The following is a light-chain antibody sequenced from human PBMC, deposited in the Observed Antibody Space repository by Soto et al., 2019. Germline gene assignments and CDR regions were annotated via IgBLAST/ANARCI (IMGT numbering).Light chain of an antibody. CDR3: QQYMSSVT. CDR2: GAS. Sequence: EIVLTQSPGSLSLSPGQRATLSCRASQSVDTTFFAWYQKKPGQAPRLLIYGASKRATGIPGRFSGSGSGTDFTLIISRLEPEDFAVYYRQQYMSSVTFGQGTKVEIK. J-gene: IGKJ1*01. V-gene: IGKV3-20*01. CDR1: QSVDTTF.